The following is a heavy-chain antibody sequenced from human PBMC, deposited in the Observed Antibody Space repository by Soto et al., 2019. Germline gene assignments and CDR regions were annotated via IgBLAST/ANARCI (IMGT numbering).Heavy chain of an antibody. CDR1: GFTFSGYA. V-gene: IGHV3-23*01. D-gene: IGHD6-19*01. CDR3: AKDDGWYIFFDY. J-gene: IGHJ4*02. Sequence: EVQLLESGGGLVQPGGSLRLSCAASGFTFSGYAMSWVRQAPGKGLEWVSAISGSGGSTYYADSVKGRFTISRDNSKNTLYLQMNSLRAEDTAVYYCAKDDGWYIFFDYWGQGTLVTVSS. CDR2: ISGSGGST.